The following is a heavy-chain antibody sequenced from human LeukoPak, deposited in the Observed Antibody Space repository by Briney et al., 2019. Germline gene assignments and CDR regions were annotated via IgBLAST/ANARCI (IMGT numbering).Heavy chain of an antibody. Sequence: GGSLRLSCAAPGFTVSSNYMSWVRQAPGKGLEWVSVIYSGGSTYYADSVKGRFTISRDNSKNTLYLQMNSLRAEDTAVYYCARGSIAAAGTLDYWGQGTLVTVSS. CDR1: GFTVSSNY. CDR2: IYSGGST. CDR3: ARGSIAAAGTLDY. V-gene: IGHV3-53*01. D-gene: IGHD6-13*01. J-gene: IGHJ4*02.